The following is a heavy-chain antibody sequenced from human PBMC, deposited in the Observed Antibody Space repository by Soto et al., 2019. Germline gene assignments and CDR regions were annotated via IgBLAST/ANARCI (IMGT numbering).Heavy chain of an antibody. CDR3: ARVVGDFWSGYYTGYAFDI. J-gene: IGHJ3*02. D-gene: IGHD3-3*01. CDR1: GGSISSYY. Sequence: PSETLSLTCTVSGGSISSYYWSWIRQPAGKGLEWIGRIYTSGSTNYNPSLKSRVTMSVDTSKNQFSLKLSSVTAADTAVYYRARVVGDFWSGYYTGYAFDIWGQGTMVTVSS. CDR2: IYTSGST. V-gene: IGHV4-4*07.